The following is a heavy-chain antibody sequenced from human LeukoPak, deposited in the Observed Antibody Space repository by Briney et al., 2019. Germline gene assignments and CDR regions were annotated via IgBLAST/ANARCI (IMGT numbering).Heavy chain of an antibody. J-gene: IGHJ4*02. D-gene: IGHD5-24*01. CDR1: GGSISSGSYY. CDR3: GAQDGYTYDY. CDR2: IYTSGST. Sequence: SQTLSLTCTVSGGSISSGSYYWSWIRQPAGKGLEWIGRIYTSGSTNYNPSLKSRVTISVDTSKNQFSLELSSVTAAYTAVYYCGAQDGYTYDYWGQGTLVTVSS. V-gene: IGHV4-61*02.